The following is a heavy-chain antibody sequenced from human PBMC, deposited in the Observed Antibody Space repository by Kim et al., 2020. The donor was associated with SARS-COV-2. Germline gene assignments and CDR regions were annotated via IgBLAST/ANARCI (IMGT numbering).Heavy chain of an antibody. J-gene: IGHJ4*02. V-gene: IGHV4-31*03. D-gene: IGHD3-10*01. CDR2: IYYSGST. CDR1: GGSISSGGYY. Sequence: SETLSLTCTVSGGSISSGGYYWSWIRQHPGKGLEWIGYIYYSGSTYYNPSLKSRVTISVDTSKNQFSLKLSSVTAEDTAVYYCARESSGYVDYWGQGTLVTVPS. CDR3: ARESSGYVDY.